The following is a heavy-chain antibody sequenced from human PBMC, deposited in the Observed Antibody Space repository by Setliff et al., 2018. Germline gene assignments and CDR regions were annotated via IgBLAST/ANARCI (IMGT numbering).Heavy chain of an antibody. V-gene: IGHV1-2*02. CDR3: ARDLRDSSSWYGGDY. CDR2: INPNSGGT. J-gene: IGHJ4*01. CDR1: GYTFTGYY. Sequence: GASVKVSCKASGYTFTGYYMHWVRQAPGQGLEWMGWINPNSGGTNYAQKFQGRVTMTRDTSTSTVYMELSSLRSEDTAVYYCARDLRDSSSWYGGDYWGQGTLVTVSS. D-gene: IGHD6-13*01.